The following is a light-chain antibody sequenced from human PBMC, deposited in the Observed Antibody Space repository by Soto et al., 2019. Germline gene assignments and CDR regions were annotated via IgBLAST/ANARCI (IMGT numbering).Light chain of an antibody. J-gene: IGKJ1*01. Sequence: DIQMTQSPSSQSASVGDRVTINCRARPSINSYLTWYQQKAGKAPKLLIYAASSLQSGVQSRFSGSGSETDFTLTISSLQPDDFATDYCQQILSTPRPFGQGPRVEI. CDR1: PSINSY. CDR2: AAS. V-gene: IGKV1-39*01. CDR3: QQILSTPRP.